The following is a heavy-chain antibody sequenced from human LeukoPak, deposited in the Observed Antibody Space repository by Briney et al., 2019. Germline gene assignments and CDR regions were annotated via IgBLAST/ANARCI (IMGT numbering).Heavy chain of an antibody. CDR2: IRYDGSNK. J-gene: IGHJ4*02. Sequence: PGGSLRLSCAASGFTFSSYGMHWVRQAPGKGLEWVAFIRYDGSNKYYADSVKGRFTISRDNSKNTLHLQMNSLRAEDTAVYYCASVYDSSGYGGVDYWGQGTLVTVSS. V-gene: IGHV3-30*02. D-gene: IGHD3-22*01. CDR3: ASVYDSSGYGGVDY. CDR1: GFTFSSYG.